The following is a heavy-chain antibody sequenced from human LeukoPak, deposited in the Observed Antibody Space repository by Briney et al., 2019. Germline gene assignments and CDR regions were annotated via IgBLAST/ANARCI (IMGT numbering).Heavy chain of an antibody. J-gene: IGHJ5*02. CDR1: GFTFSSYA. V-gene: IGHV3-23*01. CDR3: ARGGRGWINWFDP. Sequence: GGSLRLSCAASGFTFSSYAMSWVRQAPGKGLEWVSAISGSGGSTYYADSVKGRFTISRDSSKNTLYLQMNSLRAEDTAVYYCARGGRGWINWFDPWGQGTLVTVSS. D-gene: IGHD6-19*01. CDR2: ISGSGGST.